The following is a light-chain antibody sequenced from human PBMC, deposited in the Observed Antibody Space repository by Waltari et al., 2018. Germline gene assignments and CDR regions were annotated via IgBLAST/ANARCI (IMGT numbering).Light chain of an antibody. CDR2: DVS. CDR3: SSHTSNSVVV. CDR1: SSHVGGYNY. Sequence: QSALTQPASVSGSPGQSITISCTGTSSHVGGYNYVSWYQQHPGKAPKVMIYDVSNRPSGVSNRFSGSKSGNTASLTISGLQAEDEAEYYCSSHTSNSVVVFGGGTKLTVL. V-gene: IGLV2-14*03. J-gene: IGLJ2*01.